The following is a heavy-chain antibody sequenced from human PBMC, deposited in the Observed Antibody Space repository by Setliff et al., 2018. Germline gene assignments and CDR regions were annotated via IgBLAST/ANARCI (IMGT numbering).Heavy chain of an antibody. J-gene: IGHJ4*02. CDR3: ALSDHYPFYYDY. CDR2: ISNRGST. V-gene: IGHV4-59*01. D-gene: IGHD3-3*01. Sequence: SETLSLTCAVYGGSFSGYYWSWIRQPPGKGLEWIGYISNRGSTDYNPYLKSRVTISEDTSRSQFPLKLTSVTTADTAVYYCALSDHYPFYYDYWGLGTLVTVSS. CDR1: GGSFSGYY.